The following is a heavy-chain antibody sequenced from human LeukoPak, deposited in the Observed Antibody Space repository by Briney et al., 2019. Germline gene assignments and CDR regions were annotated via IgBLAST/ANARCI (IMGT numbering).Heavy chain of an antibody. CDR1: GGSISSGGYS. V-gene: IGHV4-30-2*01. CDR3: ARGRIKGRRTIFGVVINPPHDAFDI. J-gene: IGHJ3*02. D-gene: IGHD3-3*01. CDR2: INHSGST. Sequence: PSQTLSLTCTVSGGSISSGGYSWSWIRQPPGKGLEWIGEINHSGSTNYNPSLKSRVTISVDTSKNQFSLKLSSVTAADTAVYYCARGRIKGRRTIFGVVINPPHDAFDIWGQGTMVTVSS.